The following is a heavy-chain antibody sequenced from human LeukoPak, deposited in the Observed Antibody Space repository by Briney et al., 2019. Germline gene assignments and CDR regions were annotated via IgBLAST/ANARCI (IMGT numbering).Heavy chain of an antibody. CDR2: ISYDGSNK. J-gene: IGHJ4*02. CDR1: GFMFSSYT. CDR3: ASDYGVDY. D-gene: IGHD4-17*01. Sequence: GGSLRLSCAASGFMFSSYTMNWVRQAPGKGLEWVAVISYDGSNKYYADSVKGRFTISRDNSKNTLYLQMYSLRAEDTAVYYCASDYGVDYWGQGTLVTVSS. V-gene: IGHV3-30-3*01.